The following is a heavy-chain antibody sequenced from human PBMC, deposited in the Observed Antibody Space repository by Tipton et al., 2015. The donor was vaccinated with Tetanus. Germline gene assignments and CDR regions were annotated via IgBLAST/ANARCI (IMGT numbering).Heavy chain of an antibody. D-gene: IGHD3-10*01. Sequence: TLSLTCTVSGGSVRSGDYQGNWIRQPPGKGLEWLANTSYRGSTNSHYGLKSRTKITRDTSKNHISLKLTSVTAADTAVYYCARGGGNTMFRGGEFVHSYYYQGMDVWGQGTTVTVSS. CDR3: ARGGGNTMFRGGEFVHSYYYQGMDV. V-gene: IGHV4-61*03. CDR1: GGSVRSGDYQ. CDR2: TSYRGST. J-gene: IGHJ6*02.